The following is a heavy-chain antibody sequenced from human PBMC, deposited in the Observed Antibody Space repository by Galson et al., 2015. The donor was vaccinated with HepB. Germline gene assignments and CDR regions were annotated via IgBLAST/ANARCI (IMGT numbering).Heavy chain of an antibody. CDR1: GGTFSSYA. Sequence: SVKVSCKASGGTFSSYAISWVRQAPGQGLEWMGGIIPIFGTANYAQKFQGRVTITADESTSTAYMELSSLRSEDTAVYYCARDLRFVVVPAAMNYYCGMDVWGQGTTVTVSS. J-gene: IGHJ6*02. V-gene: IGHV1-69*13. CDR3: ARDLRFVVVPAAMNYYCGMDV. CDR2: IIPIFGTA. D-gene: IGHD2-2*01.